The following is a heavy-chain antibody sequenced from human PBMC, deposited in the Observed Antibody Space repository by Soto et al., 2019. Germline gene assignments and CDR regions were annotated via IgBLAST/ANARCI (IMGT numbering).Heavy chain of an antibody. Sequence: EVQLVESGGGLVQPGGSLRLSCVGSGFPFGVYWMTWVRQAPGKGLEWVATIKQDETLEQYVESVKGRLTISRDNAKNSLYLQMNSLRVDDTAVYYCARDGTASNALDLWGQGTLVMVSS. J-gene: IGHJ5*02. CDR3: ARDGTASNALDL. D-gene: IGHD4-4*01. CDR1: GFPFGVYW. V-gene: IGHV3-7*04. CDR2: IKQDETLE.